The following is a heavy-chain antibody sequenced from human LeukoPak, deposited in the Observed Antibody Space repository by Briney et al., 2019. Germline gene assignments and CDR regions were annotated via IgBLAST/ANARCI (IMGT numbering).Heavy chain of an antibody. D-gene: IGHD6-19*01. CDR3: AGGGDSGWAIDN. J-gene: IGHJ4*02. CDR1: GGSFNSFY. Sequence: GSLRLSCTVSGGSFNSFYMNRVRQAPGKGLEWISYIDTQSQTVYYADSMRGRFTISRDNAKNSLYLQINSLRDEDTALYYCAGGGDSGWAIDNWGQGTLVIVSA. CDR2: IDTQSQTV. V-gene: IGHV3-48*02.